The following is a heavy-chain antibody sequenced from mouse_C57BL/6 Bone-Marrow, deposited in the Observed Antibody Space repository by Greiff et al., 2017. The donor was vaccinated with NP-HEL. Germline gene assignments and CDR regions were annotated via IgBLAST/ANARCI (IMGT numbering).Heavy chain of an antibody. CDR1: GYTFTSYW. V-gene: IGHV1-50*01. Sequence: QVQLQQPGAELVKPGASVKLSCKASGYTFTSYWMQWVKQRPGQGLEWIGEIDPSDSYTNYNQKFKGKATLTVDTSSSTAYMQLSSLTSEDSAVYYCARRITTYYYAMDYWGQGTSVTVSS. J-gene: IGHJ4*01. D-gene: IGHD1-1*01. CDR2: IDPSDSYT. CDR3: ARRITTYYYAMDY.